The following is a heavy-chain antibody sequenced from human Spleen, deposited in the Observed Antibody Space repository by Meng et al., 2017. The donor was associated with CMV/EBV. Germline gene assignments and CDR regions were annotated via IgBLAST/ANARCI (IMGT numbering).Heavy chain of an antibody. J-gene: IGHJ5*02. CDR3: ARGPQIIAEAPSNWFDP. D-gene: IGHD6-13*01. Sequence: FTFKKYAMSGGRKGSGKGLEGVSVNYSGGSSTYYVDSVKGRFTISRDNAENSLYLQMNSMRAEDTAVYYCARGPQIIAEAPSNWFDPWGQGTLVTVSS. V-gene: IGHV3-23*03. CDR1: FTFKKYA. CDR2: NYSGGSST.